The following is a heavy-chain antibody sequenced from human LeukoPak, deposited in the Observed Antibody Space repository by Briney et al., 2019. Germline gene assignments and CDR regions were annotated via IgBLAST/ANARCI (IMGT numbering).Heavy chain of an antibody. CDR1: GYTFSDYY. D-gene: IGHD5-12*01. V-gene: IGHV1-2*02. Sequence: ASVKVSCKASGYTFSDYYMHRVRQAPGQGLEWMGWINPNSGATGYAQKFQGRVTMTRDTSISTADMELNSLRSDDTAMYYCSRGSALNCAYSGYDPPFHYWGQGTLVAVSS. J-gene: IGHJ4*02. CDR3: SRGSALNCAYSGYDPPFHY. CDR2: INPNSGAT.